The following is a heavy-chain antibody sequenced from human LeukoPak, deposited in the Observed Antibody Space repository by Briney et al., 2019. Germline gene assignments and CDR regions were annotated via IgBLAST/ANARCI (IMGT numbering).Heavy chain of an antibody. CDR3: ARNSGELGA. D-gene: IGHD2-21*01. Sequence: GGSLRLSCAAAGFTVSNNYMSWGGRAAGKGLEWVSLIYSGGGTYYADSVKGRFTISRDNSKNTLYLQMNSLRAEDTAVYYCARNSGELGAWGQGTLVTVSS. J-gene: IGHJ5*02. CDR2: IYSGGGT. V-gene: IGHV3-53*01. CDR1: GFTVSNNY.